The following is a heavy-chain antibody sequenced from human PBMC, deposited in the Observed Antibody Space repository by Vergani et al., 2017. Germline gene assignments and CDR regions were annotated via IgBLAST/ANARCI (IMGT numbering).Heavy chain of an antibody. D-gene: IGHD3-22*01. J-gene: IGHJ5*02. V-gene: IGHV1-24*01. Sequence: QVQLVQSGAEVKKPGASVKVSCKVSGYTLTELSMHWVRQAPGKGLEWMGGFDPEDGETIYAQKFQGGVTMTEDTSTDTAYMELSSLRSEDTAVYYCATAQDYYDSSGYYVGRGWFDPWGQGTLVTVSS. CDR1: GYTLTELS. CDR2: FDPEDGET. CDR3: ATAQDYYDSSGYYVGRGWFDP.